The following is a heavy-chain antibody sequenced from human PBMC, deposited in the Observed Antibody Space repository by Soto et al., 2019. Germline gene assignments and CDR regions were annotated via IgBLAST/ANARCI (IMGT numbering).Heavy chain of an antibody. CDR3: ARGTAYCGGDCLPKTEYFQH. J-gene: IGHJ1*01. D-gene: IGHD2-21*02. Sequence: GGSLRLSCAASGFTFSSYGMHWVRQAPGKGLEWVAVIWYDGSNKYYADSVKGRFTISRDNSKNTLYLQMNSLRAEDTAVYYCARGTAYCGGDCLPKTEYFQHWGQGTLVTVSS. V-gene: IGHV3-33*01. CDR2: IWYDGSNK. CDR1: GFTFSSYG.